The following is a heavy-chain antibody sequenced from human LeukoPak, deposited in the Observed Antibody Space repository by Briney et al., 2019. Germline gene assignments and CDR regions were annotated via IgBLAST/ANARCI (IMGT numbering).Heavy chain of an antibody. CDR1: GVSVSSGSCN. J-gene: IGHJ4*02. D-gene: IGHD4-17*01. CDR2: ISYSGST. CDR3: ARARYGDRRGYFDY. V-gene: IGHV4-61*01. Sequence: SETLSLTCTVSGVSVSSGSCNWSWIRQPTGKGLEWIGYISYSGSTYYNPSLKSRVTISVDTSKNQFSLKLSSVTAADTAVYYCARARYGDRRGYFDYWGQGTLVTVSS.